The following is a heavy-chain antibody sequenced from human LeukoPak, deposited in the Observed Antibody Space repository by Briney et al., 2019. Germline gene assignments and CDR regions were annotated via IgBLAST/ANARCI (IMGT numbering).Heavy chain of an antibody. CDR3: ARDSEYSSSWYVEGAFDI. J-gene: IGHJ3*02. Sequence: PGGSLRLSCAASGFTVSSNYMSWVRQAPGKGLEWVSVIYSGGSTYYADSVKGRFTISRDNSKNTLYLQMNSLRAEDTAVYYCARDSEYSSSWYVEGAFDIWGQGTMVTVSS. V-gene: IGHV3-53*01. CDR2: IYSGGST. D-gene: IGHD6-13*01. CDR1: GFTVSSNY.